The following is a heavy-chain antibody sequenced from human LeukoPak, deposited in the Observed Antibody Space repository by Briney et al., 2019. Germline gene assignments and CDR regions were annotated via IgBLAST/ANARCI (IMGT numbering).Heavy chain of an antibody. CDR1: SGSIGSSSNY. CDR3: ARASFNVVLGNWFDP. V-gene: IGHV4-39*01. J-gene: IGHJ5*02. CDR2: VYYSGST. D-gene: IGHD2-8*01. Sequence: SETLSLTCTVSSGSIGSSSNYWGWIRQAPWKGLEWIGNVYYSGSTFYNPSLKSRVTISVDTSKNQFSLKLRSVTAADTAIYYCARASFNVVLGNWFDPWGQGTLVTVSS.